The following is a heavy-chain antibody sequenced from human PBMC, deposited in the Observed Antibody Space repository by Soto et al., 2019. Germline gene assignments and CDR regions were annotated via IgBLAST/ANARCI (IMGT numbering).Heavy chain of an antibody. CDR3: AKDGIAVAVYFDY. CDR1: GFTFSSYG. J-gene: IGHJ4*02. CDR2: ISYDGSNK. D-gene: IGHD6-19*01. Sequence: QVQLVESGGGVVQPGRSLRLSCAASGFTFSSYGMHWVRQAPGKGLEWVAVISYDGSNKYYADSVKGRFTISRDNSKNTLYLQMNSLRAEDTAVYYCAKDGIAVAVYFDYWGQGTLVTVSS. V-gene: IGHV3-30*18.